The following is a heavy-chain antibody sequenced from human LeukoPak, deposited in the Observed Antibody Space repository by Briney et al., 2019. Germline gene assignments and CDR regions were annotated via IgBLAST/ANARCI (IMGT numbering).Heavy chain of an antibody. CDR1: GFTFTTFG. CDR2: ISPHGDIE. D-gene: IGHD1/OR15-1a*01. CDR3: AIINNNDDY. Sequence: GRSLRLSCAASGFTFTTFGIHWVRQAPGKGLEWVAAISPHGDIEYYTDSVKGRFTISRDNSKNMIYLQMNSLRGEDSAVYYCAIINNNDDYWGQGNLVTVSS. J-gene: IGHJ4*02. V-gene: IGHV3-30*03.